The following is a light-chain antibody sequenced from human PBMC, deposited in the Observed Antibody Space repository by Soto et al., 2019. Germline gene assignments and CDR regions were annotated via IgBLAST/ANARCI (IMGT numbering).Light chain of an antibody. CDR3: QQSYSTPPVT. Sequence: DIQMTQSPSSLSASLGDRVTITCRASQSISSYLNWYQQKPGKAPKLLIYAASSLQSGVPSRFSGSGSGTDFTLTISSLQPEDFATYYCQQSYSTPPVTFGQGTKVDIK. CDR1: QSISSY. CDR2: AAS. V-gene: IGKV1-39*01. J-gene: IGKJ1*01.